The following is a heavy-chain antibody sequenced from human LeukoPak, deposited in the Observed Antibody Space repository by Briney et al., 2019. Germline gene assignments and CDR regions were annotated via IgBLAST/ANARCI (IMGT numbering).Heavy chain of an antibody. CDR2: IDHSGGT. D-gene: IGHD6-13*01. CDR1: GGSFSGYY. Sequence: SSETLSLTCAVYGGSFSGYYWSWIRQPPGKGLEWIGEIDHSGGTNYNPSLKSRVTISVDTSKNQFSLKLNSVTAADTAVYYCARQAGGYWGQGTLVTVSS. V-gene: IGHV4-34*01. CDR3: ARQAGGY. J-gene: IGHJ4*02.